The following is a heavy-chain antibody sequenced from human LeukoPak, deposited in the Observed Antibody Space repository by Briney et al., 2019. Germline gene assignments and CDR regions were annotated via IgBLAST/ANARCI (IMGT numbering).Heavy chain of an antibody. CDR3: ASYSTNLDFDY. CDR2: IYYSGST. V-gene: IGHV4-30-4*01. CDR1: GGSISSSNW. Sequence: SETLSLTCAVSGGSISSSNWWSWVRQPPGKGLEWIGYIYYSGSTYYNPSLKSRVTISVDTSKNQFSLKLSSVTAADTAVYYCASYSTNLDFDYWGQGTLVTVSS. D-gene: IGHD2/OR15-2a*01. J-gene: IGHJ4*02.